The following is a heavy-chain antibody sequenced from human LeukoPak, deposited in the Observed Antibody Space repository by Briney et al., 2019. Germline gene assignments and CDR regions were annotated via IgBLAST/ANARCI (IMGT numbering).Heavy chain of an antibody. CDR3: ARDFNSGYGPFDS. Sequence: SETLSLTCTVSGGSMSSYYWSWIRQTPGKGLEWIGYIYYSGSTYYNPSLETRVSLSVDTSKSQFSLKVSSVTAADTAVYYCARDFNSGYGPFDSWGQGTLVTVSS. D-gene: IGHD5-12*01. V-gene: IGHV4-59*12. CDR2: IYYSGST. CDR1: GGSMSSYY. J-gene: IGHJ4*02.